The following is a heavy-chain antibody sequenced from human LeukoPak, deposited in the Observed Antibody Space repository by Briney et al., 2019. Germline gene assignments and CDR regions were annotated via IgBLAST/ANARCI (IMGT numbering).Heavy chain of an antibody. CDR3: ARNGFSGYGHYYYYYYMDV. Sequence: ASVKVSCKASGATFSSYAISWVRQAPGQGLEWMGGIIPIFGTANYAQKFQGRVTITADESTSTAYMELSSLRSEDTAVYYCARNGFSGYGHYYYYYYMDVWGKGTTVTVSS. D-gene: IGHD5-12*01. CDR2: IIPIFGTA. CDR1: GATFSSYA. J-gene: IGHJ6*03. V-gene: IGHV1-69*13.